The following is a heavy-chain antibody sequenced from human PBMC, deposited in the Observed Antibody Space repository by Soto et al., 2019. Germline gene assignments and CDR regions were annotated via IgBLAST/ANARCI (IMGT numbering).Heavy chain of an antibody. CDR2: ISAYNGNT. Sequence: ASVKVSCKASGYTFTSYGISWVRQAPGQGLEWMGWISAYNGNTNYAQKLQGRVTMTTDTSTSTAYMELRSLRSDDTAVYYCARGAAYDFWSGSGSIDAFDIWGQGTMVNVSS. V-gene: IGHV1-18*01. D-gene: IGHD3-3*01. CDR3: ARGAAYDFWSGSGSIDAFDI. J-gene: IGHJ3*02. CDR1: GYTFTSYG.